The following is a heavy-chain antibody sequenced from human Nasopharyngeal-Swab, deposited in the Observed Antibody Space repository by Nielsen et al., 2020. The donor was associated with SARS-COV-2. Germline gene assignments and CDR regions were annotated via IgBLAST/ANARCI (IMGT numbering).Heavy chain of an antibody. CDR2: IYPVSSDT. D-gene: IGHD3/OR15-3a*01. Sequence: GESLKISCQVSGYKILNSWTGWLRQLPGKGPEWIGIIYPVSSDTRFSPSFEGQVTMSVDRSISTAYLQWSSLKDSDSAMYYCARVGWTGNYRGQLDSWGQGTLVTVSS. CDR1: GYKILNSW. J-gene: IGHJ4*02. V-gene: IGHV5-51*01. CDR3: ARVGWTGNYRGQLDS.